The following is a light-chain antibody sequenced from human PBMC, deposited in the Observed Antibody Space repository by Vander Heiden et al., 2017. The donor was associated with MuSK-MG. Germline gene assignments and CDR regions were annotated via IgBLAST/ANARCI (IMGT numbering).Light chain of an antibody. Sequence: QSALTHPPSAPGSPAQSVTLSCTGTSTDVGGYNYVSWYQQHPGKAPKLMIYEVSKRPSGVPDRFSGSKSGNTASLTVSGLQAEDEADYYCSSYAGSNNYVFGTGTKVTVL. J-gene: IGLJ1*01. CDR1: STDVGGYNY. CDR2: EVS. V-gene: IGLV2-8*01. CDR3: SSYAGSNNYV.